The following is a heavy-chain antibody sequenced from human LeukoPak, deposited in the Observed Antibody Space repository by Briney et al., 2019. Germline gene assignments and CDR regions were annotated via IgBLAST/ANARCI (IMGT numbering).Heavy chain of an antibody. CDR2: IYTSGIT. D-gene: IGHD1-26*01. Sequence: TLSLTCTVSGGSISSGSYYCTWIRQPAGTGLEWIGRIYTSGITNYNPSLKSRVTISVDTSKNQFSLKLSSVTAADTAVYYCAREAYSGSYHFDYWGQGTLVTVSS. CDR1: GGSISSGSYY. J-gene: IGHJ4*02. V-gene: IGHV4-61*02. CDR3: AREAYSGSYHFDY.